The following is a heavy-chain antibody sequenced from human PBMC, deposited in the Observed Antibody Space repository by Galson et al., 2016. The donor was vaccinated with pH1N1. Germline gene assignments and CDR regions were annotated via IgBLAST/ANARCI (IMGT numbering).Heavy chain of an antibody. J-gene: IGHJ4*02. V-gene: IGHV6-1*01. D-gene: IGHD3-22*01. CDR1: GDSVSSNSAA. Sequence: CAISGDSVSSNSAAWNWIRQSPSRGLEWLGRTYYRSKWYNDYAVSVKSRITINPDTSKNQFSLKLSSVTAADTAVYYCATSLEYDNNGYVDYWGQGTLVTVSS. CDR3: ATSLEYDNNGYVDY. CDR2: TYYRSKWYN.